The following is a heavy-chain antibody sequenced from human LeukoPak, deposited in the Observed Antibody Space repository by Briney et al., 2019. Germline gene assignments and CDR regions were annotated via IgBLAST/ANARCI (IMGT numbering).Heavy chain of an antibody. CDR2: IRTKAYGGTT. V-gene: IGHV3-49*03. Sequence: GGSLRLSCTASGFTFGGYAMSWFRQAPGKGLEWVGFIRTKAYGGTTEYAASVKDRFTISRDDSKSIAYLQMNSLKTEDTAVYYCTRGNYDLGDYWGQGTLVTVSS. CDR1: GFTFGGYA. J-gene: IGHJ4*02. CDR3: TRGNYDLGDY. D-gene: IGHD3-3*01.